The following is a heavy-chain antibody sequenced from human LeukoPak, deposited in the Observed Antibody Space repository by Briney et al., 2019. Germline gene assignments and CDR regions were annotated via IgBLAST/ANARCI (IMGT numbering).Heavy chain of an antibody. CDR2: ISETLDRT. V-gene: IGHV3-23*01. J-gene: IGHJ4*02. CDR3: VKNSGIWSF. Sequence: GSLRLSCAASVFTFSSYWMSCVRQPPGELPEWLSCISETLDRTYSAAAVRRLFTISRDTSNNMLYLKMTSVRVEDTATYYCVKNSGIWSFWGRGTLAAASS. D-gene: IGHD1-26*01. CDR1: VFTFSSYW.